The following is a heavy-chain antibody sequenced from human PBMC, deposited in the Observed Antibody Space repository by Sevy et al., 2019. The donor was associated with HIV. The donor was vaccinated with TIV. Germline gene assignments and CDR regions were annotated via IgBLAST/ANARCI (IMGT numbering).Heavy chain of an antibody. Sequence: GGSLRLSCAASGFTVSSNYMSWVRQAPGKGLEWVSVIYSGGSTYYADSVKGRFTISRDNSKNTLYLQMNSLRAEDTAVYYCARGGLEGYGDYFDYWGLGTLVTVSS. CDR3: ARGGLEGYGDYFDY. D-gene: IGHD4-17*01. V-gene: IGHV3-53*01. J-gene: IGHJ4*02. CDR2: IYSGGST. CDR1: GFTVSSNY.